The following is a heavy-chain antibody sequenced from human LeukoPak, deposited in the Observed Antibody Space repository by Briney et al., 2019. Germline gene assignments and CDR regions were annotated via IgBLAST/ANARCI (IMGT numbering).Heavy chain of an antibody. D-gene: IGHD5-24*01. V-gene: IGHV3-7*01. CDR1: GFTFSSYW. J-gene: IGHJ4*02. CDR3: ARYGYNSDY. CDR2: IKQDGSEK. Sequence: PGGSLRPSCAASGFTFSSYWMSWVREAPGKGLVWVANIKQDGSEKYYVDSVKGRFTVSRDNAKNSLYLQMNSLRAEDTAVYYCARYGYNSDYWGQGTLVTVSS.